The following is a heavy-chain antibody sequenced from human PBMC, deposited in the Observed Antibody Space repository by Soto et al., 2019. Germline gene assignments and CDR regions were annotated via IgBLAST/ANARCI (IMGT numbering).Heavy chain of an antibody. Sequence: ASVKVSCKASGYTFTSYAMHWVRQAPGQRLEWMGWINAGNGNTKYSQKFQGRVTITRDTSACTAYMELSSLRSEDTAVYYCARGLYCTNGVCYRDNWFDPWGQGTLVTVSS. J-gene: IGHJ5*02. CDR2: INAGNGNT. CDR1: GYTFTSYA. V-gene: IGHV1-3*01. D-gene: IGHD2-8*01. CDR3: ARGLYCTNGVCYRDNWFDP.